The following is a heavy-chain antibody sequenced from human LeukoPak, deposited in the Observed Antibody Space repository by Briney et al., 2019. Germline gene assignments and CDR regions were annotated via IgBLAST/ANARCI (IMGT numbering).Heavy chain of an antibody. CDR1: GCSISSGYY. J-gene: IGHJ4*02. Sequence: SETLSLTCTVSGCSISSGYYWGWIRQPPGKGLEWIGSIYHSGSTYYNPSLKSRVTISVDTSKNQFSLKLSSVTAADTAVYYCARDCGSSYFDYWGQGTLVTVSS. CDR2: IYHSGST. D-gene: IGHD6-6*01. V-gene: IGHV4-38-2*02. CDR3: ARDCGSSYFDY.